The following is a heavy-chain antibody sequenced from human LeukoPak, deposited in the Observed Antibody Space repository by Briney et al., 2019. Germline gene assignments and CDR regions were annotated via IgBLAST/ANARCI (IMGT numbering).Heavy chain of an antibody. CDR3: ARAGYDFWSGYYKGDYFDY. V-gene: IGHV7-4-1*02. J-gene: IGHJ4*02. CDR1: GYTFTSYA. D-gene: IGHD3-3*01. Sequence: APVKVSCKASGYTFTSYAMNWVRQAPGQGLEWMGWINTNTGNPTYAQGFTGRFVFSLDTSVSTAYLQISSLKAEDTAVYYCARAGYDFWSGYYKGDYFDYWGQGTLVTVSS. CDR2: INTNTGNP.